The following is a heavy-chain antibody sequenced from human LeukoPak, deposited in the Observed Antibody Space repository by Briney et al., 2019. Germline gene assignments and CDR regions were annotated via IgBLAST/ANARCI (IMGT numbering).Heavy chain of an antibody. CDR3: ARDLKTRAFDY. CDR1: GFTVSSNY. Sequence: PEGSLRLSCAASGFTVSSNYMSWVRQAPGKGLEWVSVIYSGGSTYYADSVKGRFTISRDNSKNTLYLQMNSLRAEDTAVYYCARDLKTRAFDYWGQGTLVTVSS. V-gene: IGHV3-66*02. J-gene: IGHJ4*02. CDR2: IYSGGST.